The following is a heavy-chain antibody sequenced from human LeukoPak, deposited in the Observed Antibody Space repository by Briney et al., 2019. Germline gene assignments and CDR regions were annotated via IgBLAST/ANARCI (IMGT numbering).Heavy chain of an antibody. J-gene: IGHJ6*03. V-gene: IGHV3-30*18. CDR1: GFTFSSYG. CDR2: ISYDGSNK. CDR3: AKDPRAAGPYYYYYYMGV. Sequence: GGSLRLSCAASGFTFSSYGMHWVRQAPGKGLEWVALISYDGSNKYYADSVKGRFTISRDNSKNTLYLQMNSLRADDTAMYYCAKDPRAAGPYYYYYYMGVWGQGTTVTVSS. D-gene: IGHD6-13*01.